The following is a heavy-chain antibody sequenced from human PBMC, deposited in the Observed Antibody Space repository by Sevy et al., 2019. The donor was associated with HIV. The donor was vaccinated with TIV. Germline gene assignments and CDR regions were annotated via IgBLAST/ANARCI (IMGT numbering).Heavy chain of an antibody. J-gene: IGHJ4*02. D-gene: IGHD6-13*01. Sequence: GGSLRLSCAISGFTVNDKYIIWVRQAPGKGLEWVSVIFSSGSTYYTDSAKGRFTISRDNSKNTVDLQMNSVRAEDTAVYYCVSLFLSYRSSWSYFDYRGQGTLVNVSS. CDR2: IFSSGST. CDR3: VSLFLSYRSSWSYFDY. V-gene: IGHV3-66*02. CDR1: GFTVNDKY.